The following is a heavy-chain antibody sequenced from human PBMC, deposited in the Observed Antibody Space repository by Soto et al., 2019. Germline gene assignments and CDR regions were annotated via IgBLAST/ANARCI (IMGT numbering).Heavy chain of an antibody. D-gene: IGHD3-10*01. CDR3: ASSSFLRSGDLFHGLDV. CDR1: GGSISSYY. J-gene: IGHJ6*02. V-gene: IGHV4-59*01. CDR2: IYYSGST. Sequence: SETLSLTCTVSGGSISSYYWSWIRQPPGKGLEWIGYIYYSGSTNYNPSLKSRVTISVDTSKKQFSLKLSSVTAADTALYFFASSSFLRSGDLFHGLDVWGQGTTVTVSS.